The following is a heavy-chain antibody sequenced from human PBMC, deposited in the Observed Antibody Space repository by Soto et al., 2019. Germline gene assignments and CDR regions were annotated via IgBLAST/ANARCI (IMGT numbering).Heavy chain of an antibody. J-gene: IGHJ4*02. CDR1: GFTFSSYG. CDR2: ISYDGSNK. CDR3: AKAKEGLVPAAMPYY. V-gene: IGHV3-30*18. D-gene: IGHD2-2*01. Sequence: GGSLRLSCAASGFTFSSYGMHWVRQAPGKGLEWVAVISYDGSNKYYADSVKGRFTISRDNSKNTLYLQMNSLRAEDTAVYYCAKAKEGLVPAAMPYYWGQGTLVTVSS.